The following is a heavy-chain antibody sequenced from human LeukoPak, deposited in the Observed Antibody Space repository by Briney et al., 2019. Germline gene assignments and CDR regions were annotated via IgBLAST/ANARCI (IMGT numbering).Heavy chain of an antibody. J-gene: IGHJ4*02. V-gene: IGHV3-7*01. CDR2: IKQEGSEK. D-gene: IGHD3-3*01. Sequence: PGGSLRLSCAASGFTFSSYWMSWVRQAPGKGLEWVANIKQEGSEKYYVDSVKGRFTISRDNAKHSLYTQMNSVRAEDTAVYYCARVQDDFWSGKADCWGQGTLITVSS. CDR3: ARVQDDFWSGKADC. CDR1: GFTFSSYW.